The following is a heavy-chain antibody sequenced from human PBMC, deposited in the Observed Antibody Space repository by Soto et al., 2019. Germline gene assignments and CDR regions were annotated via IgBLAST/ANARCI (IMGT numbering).Heavy chain of an antibody. CDR2: INHSGST. J-gene: IGHJ4*02. CDR3: ARAVAGTGGYYFDY. CDR1: GGSFSGYY. Sequence: SETLSLTCAVYGGSFSGYYWSWIRQPPGKGLEWIGEINHSGSTNYNPSLKSRVTISVDTSKNQFSLKLSSVTAADTAVYYCARAVAGTGGYYFDYWGQGTLVTVSS. V-gene: IGHV4-34*01. D-gene: IGHD6-19*01.